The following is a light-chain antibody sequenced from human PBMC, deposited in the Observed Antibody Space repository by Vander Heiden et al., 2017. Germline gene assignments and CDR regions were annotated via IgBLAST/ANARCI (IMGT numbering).Light chain of an antibody. CDR1: ESIDHW. J-gene: IGKJ2*01. V-gene: IGKV1-5*03. CDR3: QQYYSNAST. Sequence: DIQMTQSPSTLSASVGDRVTVSCRASESIDHWVAWYQQKPGKAPKLLISKASLLASGVPSRFSGSGFGTEFTLTISTLQPDDFATYYCQQYYSNASTFGLGTKMELK. CDR2: KAS.